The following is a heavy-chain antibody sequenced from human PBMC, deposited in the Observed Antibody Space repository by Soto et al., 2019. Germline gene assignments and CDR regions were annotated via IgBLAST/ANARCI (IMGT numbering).Heavy chain of an antibody. J-gene: IGHJ4*02. CDR2: ISYDGSNK. CDR1: GFTFSSYA. D-gene: IGHD6-19*01. Sequence: QVQLVESGGGVVQPGRSLRLSCAASGFTFSSYAMHWVRQAPGKGLEWVAVISYDGSNKYYADSVKGRFTISRDNSKNTLYLQMNRLRAEDTAVYYCARDSSGGLHSSGWDDYWGQGTLVTVSS. CDR3: ARDSSGGLHSSGWDDY. V-gene: IGHV3-30-3*01.